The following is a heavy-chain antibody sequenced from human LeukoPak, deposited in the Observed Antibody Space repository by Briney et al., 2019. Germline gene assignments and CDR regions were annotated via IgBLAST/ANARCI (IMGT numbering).Heavy chain of an antibody. D-gene: IGHD2-15*01. J-gene: IGHJ6*03. V-gene: IGHV6-1*01. CDR1: GDSVSSYSAA. CDR2: TYYRSKWYK. CDR3: ARSVEGYCSGGSCYSYYYYMDV. Sequence: SQTLSLTCATSGDSVSSYSAAWNWIRQSPSRGLEWVGRTYYRSKWYKDYAVSVKSRITLTPDTCKNQFSLKLSSVTAADTAVYYCARSVEGYCSGGSCYSYYYYMDVWGKGTTVTVSS.